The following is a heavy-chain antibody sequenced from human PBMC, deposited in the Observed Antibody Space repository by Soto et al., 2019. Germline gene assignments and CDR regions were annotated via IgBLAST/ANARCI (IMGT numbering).Heavy chain of an antibody. CDR2: IVVGSGNT. D-gene: IGHD1-26*01. J-gene: IGHJ3*02. CDR3: AAPSGSYTNDAFDI. V-gene: IGHV1-58*02. Sequence: SVKVSCKASGFTFTSSAMQWVRQARGQRLEWIGWIVVGSGNTNYAQKFQERVTITRDMSTSTAYMELSSLRSEDTAVYYCAAPSGSYTNDAFDIWGQGTMVTVSS. CDR1: GFTFTSSA.